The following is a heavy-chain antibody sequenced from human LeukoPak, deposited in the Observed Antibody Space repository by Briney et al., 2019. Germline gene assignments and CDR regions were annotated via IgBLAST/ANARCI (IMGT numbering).Heavy chain of an antibody. CDR2: IIPIFGTA. J-gene: IGHJ5*02. CDR1: GGTFSSYA. Sequence: SVKVSCKASGGTFSSYAISWVRQAPGQGLEWMGGIIPIFGTANYAQKFQGRVTITADESTSTAYMELSSLRSEDTAVYYCARDGIAAAGPGLYYGWFDPWGQGTLVTVSS. D-gene: IGHD6-13*01. CDR3: ARDGIAAAGPGLYYGWFDP. V-gene: IGHV1-69*01.